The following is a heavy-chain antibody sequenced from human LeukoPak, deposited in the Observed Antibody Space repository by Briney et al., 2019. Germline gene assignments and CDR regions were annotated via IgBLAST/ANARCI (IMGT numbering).Heavy chain of an antibody. J-gene: IGHJ4*02. CDR3: ARVRPRSVFDY. CDR2: INHSGST. CDR1: GGSFSGYY. Sequence: PSETLSLTCAAYGGSFSGYYWSWIRQPPGKGLEWIGEINHSGSTNYNPSLKSRVTISVDTSKNQFSLKLSSVTAADTAVYYCARVRPRSVFDYWGQGTLVTVSS. V-gene: IGHV4-34*01.